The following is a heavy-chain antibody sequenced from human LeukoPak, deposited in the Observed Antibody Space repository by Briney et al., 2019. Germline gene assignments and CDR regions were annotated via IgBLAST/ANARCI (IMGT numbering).Heavy chain of an antibody. CDR2: IYHSGGT. CDR3: ARVVFCSGGSCYYYFDY. J-gene: IGHJ4*02. D-gene: IGHD2-15*01. V-gene: IGHV4-61*01. Sequence: SETLSLTCTVSRGSLSSGSYSWSWIRQPPGKGLEWIGYIYHSGGTNYSPSLKSRVTISADTSKNQFSLKLSSVTAADTAVYYCARVVFCSGGSCYYYFDYWGQGTLVTVSS. CDR1: RGSLSSGSYS.